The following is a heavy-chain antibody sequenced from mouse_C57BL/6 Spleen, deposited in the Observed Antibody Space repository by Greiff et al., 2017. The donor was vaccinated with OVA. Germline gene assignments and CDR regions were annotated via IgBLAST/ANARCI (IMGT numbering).Heavy chain of an antibody. J-gene: IGHJ3*01. CDR1: GFTFSDYG. CDR3: ARHDYYGSSPAWFAY. D-gene: IGHD1-1*01. Sequence: EVQLVESGGGLVQPGGSLKLSCAASGFTFSDYGMAWVRQAPRKGPEWVAFISNLAYSIYYADTVTGRFTISRENAKNTLYLEMSSLRSEDTAMYYCARHDYYGSSPAWFAYWGQGTLVTVSA. V-gene: IGHV5-15*01. CDR2: ISNLAYSI.